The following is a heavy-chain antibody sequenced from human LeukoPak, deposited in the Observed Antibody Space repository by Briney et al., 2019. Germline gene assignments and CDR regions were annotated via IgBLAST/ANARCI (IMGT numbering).Heavy chain of an antibody. CDR2: ISGSGGST. J-gene: IGHJ4*02. V-gene: IGHV3-23*01. CDR1: GFTFSSYA. Sequence: GGSLRLSCAASGFTFSSYAMSWVRQAPGKGLEWVSAISGSGGSTYYADSVKGRFTISRDNSKNTLYLQMSSLRAEDTAVYYCAKDYDSSGYYLGYWGQGTLVTVSS. D-gene: IGHD3-22*01. CDR3: AKDYDSSGYYLGY.